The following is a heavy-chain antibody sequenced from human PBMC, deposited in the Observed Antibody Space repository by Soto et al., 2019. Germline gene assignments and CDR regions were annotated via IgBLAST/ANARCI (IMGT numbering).Heavy chain of an antibody. CDR1: GFTFSSYA. D-gene: IGHD6-13*01. V-gene: IGHV3-23*01. J-gene: IGHJ6*02. CDR3: AKSPTASSSWTDYYYYGMDV. CDR2: ISGSGGST. Sequence: GGSLRLSCAASGFTFSSYAMSWVRQAPGKGLEWVSAISGSGGSTYYADSVKGRFTISRDNSKNTLYLQMNSLRAEDTAVYYCAKSPTASSSWTDYYYYGMDVWGQGTTVTVSS.